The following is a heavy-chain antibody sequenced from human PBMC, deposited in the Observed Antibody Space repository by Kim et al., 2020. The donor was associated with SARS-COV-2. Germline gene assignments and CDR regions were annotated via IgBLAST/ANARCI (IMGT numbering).Heavy chain of an antibody. D-gene: IGHD3-10*01. Sequence: SETLSLTCTVSGGSISSSSYYWGWIRQPPGKGLEWIGSIYYSGSTYYNPSLKSRVTISVDTSKNQFSLKLSSVTAADTAVYYCARHPRRGFGWLAMAFDIWGQGTMVTVSS. CDR1: GGSISSSSYY. CDR2: IYYSGST. V-gene: IGHV4-39*01. J-gene: IGHJ3*02. CDR3: ARHPRRGFGWLAMAFDI.